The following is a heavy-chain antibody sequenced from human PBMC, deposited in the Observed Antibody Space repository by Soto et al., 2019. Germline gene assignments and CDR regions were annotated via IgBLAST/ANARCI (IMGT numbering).Heavy chain of an antibody. CDR2: INPKSGGI. V-gene: IGHV1-2*02. D-gene: IGHD5-18*01. Sequence: GASVKVSCKASGYTFSGYYIDWVRQAPGQGLEWMGWINPKSGGINYSQKFQGRVTMTRDTSINTAYMEVSRLTTDDTAVYYCARAPETAMVTDDYWGQGTLVIVYS. CDR1: GYTFSGYY. CDR3: ARAPETAMVTDDY. J-gene: IGHJ4*02.